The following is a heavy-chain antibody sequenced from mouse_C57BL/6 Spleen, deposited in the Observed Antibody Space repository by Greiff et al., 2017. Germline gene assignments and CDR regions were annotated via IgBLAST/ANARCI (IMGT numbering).Heavy chain of an antibody. CDR2: IYPGSGST. Sequence: VQRVESGAELVKPGASVKMSCKASGYTFTSYWITWVKQRPGQGLEWIGDIYPGSGSTNYNEKFKSKATLTVDTSSSTAYMQLSSLTSEDSAVYYCARRIYYDYGGAMDYWGQGTSVTVSS. CDR1: GYTFTSYW. V-gene: IGHV1-55*01. D-gene: IGHD2-4*01. CDR3: ARRIYYDYGGAMDY. J-gene: IGHJ4*01.